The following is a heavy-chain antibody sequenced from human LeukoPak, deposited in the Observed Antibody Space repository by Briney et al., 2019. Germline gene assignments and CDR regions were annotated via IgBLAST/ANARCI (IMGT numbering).Heavy chain of an antibody. CDR2: INSDGSTR. CDR3: ARGPSIGVTGGLTAFDM. V-gene: IGHV3-74*01. D-gene: IGHD6-19*01. Sequence: PGGSLRLSCAASGFSFSSNWMHWVRQAPGKGPVWVSRINSDGSTRNYADSVKGRFTISRDNAKNTLYLQMNSLRVEDTAVYYCARGPSIGVTGGLTAFDMWGQGTMVTVS. J-gene: IGHJ3*02. CDR1: GFSFSSNW.